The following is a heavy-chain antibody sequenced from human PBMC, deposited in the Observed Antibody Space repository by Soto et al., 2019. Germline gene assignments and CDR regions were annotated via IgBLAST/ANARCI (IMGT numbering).Heavy chain of an antibody. D-gene: IGHD6-19*01. Sequence: QVQLVQSGAEVKKPGASVKVSCKASGYTITSYYMHWVRQAPGQGLEWMGIINPSGGSTSYAQKFQGRVTMTRDTSTSTVYMELSSLRSEDTAVYYCARDGSVAGTFDYWGQGTLVTVSS. J-gene: IGHJ4*02. CDR2: INPSGGST. CDR1: GYTITSYY. CDR3: ARDGSVAGTFDY. V-gene: IGHV1-46*03.